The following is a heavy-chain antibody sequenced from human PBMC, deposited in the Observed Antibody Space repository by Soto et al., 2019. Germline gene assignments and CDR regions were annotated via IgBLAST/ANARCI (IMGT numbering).Heavy chain of an antibody. J-gene: IGHJ6*02. D-gene: IGHD6-19*01. V-gene: IGHV3-23*01. CDR2: ISGSGGST. CDR1: GFTFSSYA. CDR3: AKLDSWLVTLVESGMDV. Sequence: PGGSLRLSCAASGFTFSSYAMSWVRQAPGKGLEWVSAISGSGGSTYYADSVKGRFTISRDNSKNTLYLQMNSLRAEDTAVYYCAKLDSWLVTLVESGMDVWGQGTTVTVSS.